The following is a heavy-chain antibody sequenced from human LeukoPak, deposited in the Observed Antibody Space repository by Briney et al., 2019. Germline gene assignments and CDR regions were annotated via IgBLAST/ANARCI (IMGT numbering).Heavy chain of an antibody. D-gene: IGHD1-1*01. CDR1: GFTFSESW. J-gene: IGHJ6*02. CDR2: INHEGGAI. CDR3: ATYINWVAGDV. V-gene: IGHV3-7*01. Sequence: GGSLRLSCAASGFTFSESWMTWVRQVPGQGLEWVAHINHEGGAIQYVDSVKGRFTISRDNAKGTVFLQMNSLRAEDTATYHCATYINWVAGDVWGQGTTVIVSS.